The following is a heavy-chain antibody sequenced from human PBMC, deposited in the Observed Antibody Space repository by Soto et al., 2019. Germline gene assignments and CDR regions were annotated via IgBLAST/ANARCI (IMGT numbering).Heavy chain of an antibody. CDR2: INHSGST. CDR3: AKSSGVLGDYYDSSGYKEYFQH. V-gene: IGHV4-34*01. Sequence: SQTLSLTCAVYGGSFSGYYWSWIRQPPGKGLEWIGEINHSGSTNYNPSLKSRVTISVDTSKNQFSLNLSSVTAADTAVYYCAKSSGVLGDYYDSSGYKEYFQHWGQGTLVTVSS. J-gene: IGHJ1*01. D-gene: IGHD3-22*01. CDR1: GGSFSGYY.